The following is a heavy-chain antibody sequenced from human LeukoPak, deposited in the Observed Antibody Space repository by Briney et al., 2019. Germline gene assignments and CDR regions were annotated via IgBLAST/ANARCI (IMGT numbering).Heavy chain of an antibody. J-gene: IGHJ6*03. CDR3: AREMIMDSSSWDYYYYYYMDV. CDR1: GFTFSSYW. D-gene: IGHD6-13*01. V-gene: IGHV3-7*01. Sequence: PGGSLRLSCAGSGFTFSSYWMSWVRPAPGKGLEWEANIEQDGSEKHYVDSVKGRFTISRDNAKNSLFLQMNSLRAEDTAVYYCAREMIMDSSSWDYYYYYYMDVWGKGTTVTVSS. CDR2: IEQDGSEK.